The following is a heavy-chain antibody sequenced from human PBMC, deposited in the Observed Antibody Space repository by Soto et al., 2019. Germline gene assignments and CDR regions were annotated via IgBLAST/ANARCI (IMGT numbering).Heavy chain of an antibody. CDR2: IYYSGRT. CDR3: AGVIGGDSEYYFDY. D-gene: IGHD4-17*01. Sequence: LSLTCTVSGVSISSGGYYWGWIRQDPGKGLEWIGNIYYSGRTYYNPSLKSRVIMSVDTSKNHFSLRLSPVTGADTAMYYCAGVIGGDSEYYFDYWGQGTLVTVSS. J-gene: IGHJ4*02. CDR1: GVSISSGGYY. V-gene: IGHV4-31*03.